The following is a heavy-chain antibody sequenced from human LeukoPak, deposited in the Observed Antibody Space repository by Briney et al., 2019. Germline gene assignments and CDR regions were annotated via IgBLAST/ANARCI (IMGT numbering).Heavy chain of an antibody. CDR1: GFTFSSFW. CDR2: VHKDGIST. J-gene: IGHJ3*02. Sequence: GGSLRLSCAASGFTFSSFWMHWVRQAPGKGLVWVSHVHKDGISTTYTDSVKGRFTISRDNAKNTVDLQMNSLRAEDTGVYYCARGGSGCFDIWGQWTMVTVSS. V-gene: IGHV3-74*03. CDR3: ARGGSGCFDI. D-gene: IGHD1-26*01.